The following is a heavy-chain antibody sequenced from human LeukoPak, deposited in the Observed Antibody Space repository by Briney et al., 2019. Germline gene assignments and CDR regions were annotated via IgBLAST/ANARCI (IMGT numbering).Heavy chain of an antibody. Sequence: GGSLRLSCAASGFSFSSYWMSWVRQAPGKGLEWVANIRQDGSQKYYVDSVRGRCTISRDNAKNSLHLQMNSLRAEDTAVYYCVRDSGYDNHWFDPWGQGTLVTVSS. CDR2: IRQDGSQK. D-gene: IGHD5-12*01. J-gene: IGHJ5*02. V-gene: IGHV3-7*01. CDR1: GFSFSSYW. CDR3: VRDSGYDNHWFDP.